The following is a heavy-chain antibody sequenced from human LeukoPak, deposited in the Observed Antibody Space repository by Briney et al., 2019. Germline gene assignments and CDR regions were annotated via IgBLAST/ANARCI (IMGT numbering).Heavy chain of an antibody. CDR2: IYYSGST. CDR1: GGSISSGGYY. Sequence: SETLSLTCTVSGGSISSGGYYWSWIRQHPGKGLEWIGYIYYSGSTYYNPSLKSRVTISVDTSKNQFSLKLSSVTAADTAVYYCARGRCSGGSCYPSGNRYSYGARSFDYWGQGTLVTVSS. CDR3: ARGRCSGGSCYPSGNRYSYGARSFDY. J-gene: IGHJ4*02. V-gene: IGHV4-31*03. D-gene: IGHD2-15*01.